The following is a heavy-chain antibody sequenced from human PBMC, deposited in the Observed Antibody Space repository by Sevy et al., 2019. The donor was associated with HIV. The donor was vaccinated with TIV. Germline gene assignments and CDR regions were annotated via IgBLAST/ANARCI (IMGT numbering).Heavy chain of an antibody. J-gene: IGHJ3*02. CDR1: GYSFITYW. Sequence: GESLKISCKGSGYSFITYWIGWVRQMPGKGLEWMGLIFPADSNTSYSPSFQGQVTISADKSISTAYLQWSSLKASDTAMYYCARLDYGDSDAFDIWGQGTMVTVSS. CDR2: IFPADSNT. V-gene: IGHV5-51*01. D-gene: IGHD4-17*01. CDR3: ARLDYGDSDAFDI.